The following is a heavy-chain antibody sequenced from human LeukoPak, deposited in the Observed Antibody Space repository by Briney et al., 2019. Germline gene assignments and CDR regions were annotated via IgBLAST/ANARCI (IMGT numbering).Heavy chain of an antibody. D-gene: IGHD6-13*01. CDR3: VKDSSSWYGYFQH. CDR1: GFTFSSYA. CDR2: ISSNGGST. J-gene: IGHJ1*01. Sequence: PGGSLRLSCSASGFTFSSYAMHWVRQAPGKGLEYVSAISSNGGSTYYADSVKGRFTISRDNSKNTLYLQMSSLRAEDTAVYYCVKDSSSWYGYFQHWGQGTLVTVSS. V-gene: IGHV3-64D*06.